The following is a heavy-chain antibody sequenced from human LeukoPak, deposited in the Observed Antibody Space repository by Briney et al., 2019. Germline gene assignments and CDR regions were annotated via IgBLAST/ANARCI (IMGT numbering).Heavy chain of an antibody. D-gene: IGHD2-15*01. CDR3: ARCSGSCYSLRDYGMDV. CDR2: ISSSGSTI. V-gene: IGHV3-48*03. Sequence: PRGSLRLSCAASGFTFSSYEMNWVRQAPGKGLEWVSYISSSGSTIYYADSVKGRFTISRDNAKNSLYLQMNSLRAEDTAVYYCARCSGSCYSLRDYGMDVWGQGTTVTVSS. J-gene: IGHJ6*02. CDR1: GFTFSSYE.